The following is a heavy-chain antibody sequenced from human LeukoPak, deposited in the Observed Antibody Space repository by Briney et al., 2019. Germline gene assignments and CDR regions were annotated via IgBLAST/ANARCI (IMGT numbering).Heavy chain of an antibody. V-gene: IGHV1-46*01. CDR3: ARDHTGIAAAGADY. CDR1: GYTFTSYY. J-gene: IGHJ4*02. CDR2: INPSGGST. Sequence: ASVKVSCKASGYTFTSYYMHWVRQAPGQGLEWMGIINPSGGSTSYAQKFQGRVTITADESTSTAYMELSSLRSEDTAVYYCARDHTGIAAAGADYWGQGTLVTVSS. D-gene: IGHD6-13*01.